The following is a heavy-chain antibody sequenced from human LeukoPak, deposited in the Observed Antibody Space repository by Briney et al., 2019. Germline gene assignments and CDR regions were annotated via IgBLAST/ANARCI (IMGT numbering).Heavy chain of an antibody. Sequence: ASVKVSCTASGYTFTSYYMHWVRQAPGQGLEWMGIINPSGGSTSYAQKFQGRVTMTRDTSTSTVYMELSSLRSEDTAVYYCARASRGYGWFDPWGQGTLVTVSS. D-gene: IGHD2-15*01. CDR1: GYTFTSYY. J-gene: IGHJ5*02. V-gene: IGHV1-46*01. CDR2: INPSGGST. CDR3: ARASRGYGWFDP.